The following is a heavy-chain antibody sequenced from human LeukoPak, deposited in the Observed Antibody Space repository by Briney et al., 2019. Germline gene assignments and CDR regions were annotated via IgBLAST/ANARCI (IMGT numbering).Heavy chain of an antibody. CDR1: GFTFSSCA. CDR2: IRYDGSKK. Sequence: GGSLGLSCAASGFTFSSCAMSWVRQAPGKGLEWVAFIRYDGSKKFYADSVKGRFTISRDNSKNTLYLQMYSLRAEDTAVYYCAKIPYGDYVLDYYYYMDVWGKGTTVTISS. J-gene: IGHJ6*03. CDR3: AKIPYGDYVLDYYYYMDV. V-gene: IGHV3-30*02. D-gene: IGHD4-17*01.